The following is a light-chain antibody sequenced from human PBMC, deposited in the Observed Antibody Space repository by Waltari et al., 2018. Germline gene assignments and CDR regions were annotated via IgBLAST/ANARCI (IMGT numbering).Light chain of an antibody. J-gene: IGLJ2*01. CDR1: KLGAKY. V-gene: IGLV3-1*01. CDR2: QDN. Sequence: SSDLTQSPSVSVSPGQTAPLTCSGDKLGAKYVSWYRQRPGQSPVVVIYQDNKRPSVIPDRISGSNLGNTATLTISGVQELDEADYYCQAWDSGTVVFGGGTKLTVL. CDR3: QAWDSGTVV.